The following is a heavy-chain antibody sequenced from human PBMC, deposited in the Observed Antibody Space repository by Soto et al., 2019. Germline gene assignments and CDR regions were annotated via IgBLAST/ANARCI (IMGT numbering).Heavy chain of an antibody. CDR3: AXASIRGGNSASHFAMDV. CDR1: GGSVSSDYYY. D-gene: IGHD4-4*01. J-gene: IGHJ6*02. CDR2: ISSSGNT. Sequence: PSETLSLTCTVSGGSVSSDYYYWSWIRQPPGRGLGWIGYISSSGNTNYNPSLKSRLTLSVDTSNNQFSLKLKSVTAADTALYYCAXASIRGGNSASHFAMDVWGQGTTVTVSS. V-gene: IGHV4-61*01.